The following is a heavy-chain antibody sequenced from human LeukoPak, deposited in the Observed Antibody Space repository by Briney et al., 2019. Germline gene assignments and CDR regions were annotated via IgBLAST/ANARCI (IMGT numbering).Heavy chain of an antibody. CDR2: ISAYNGNT. CDR1: GYTFTSYG. CDR3: ARGYYYYDILTGHDY. D-gene: IGHD3-9*01. Sequence: ASVKVSRKASGYTFTSYGIRWVRQAPGQGLEWMGWISAYNGNTNYAQKLQGRVTMTTDTSTSRAYMELRSLRSDDTAVYYCARGYYYYDILTGHDYWGQGTLVTVSS. V-gene: IGHV1-18*01. J-gene: IGHJ4*02.